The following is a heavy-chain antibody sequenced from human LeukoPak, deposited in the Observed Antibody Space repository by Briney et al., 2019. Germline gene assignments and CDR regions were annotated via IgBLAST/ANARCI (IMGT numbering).Heavy chain of an antibody. CDR1: GFTFSGYE. D-gene: IGHD6-19*01. Sequence: TGGSLRLSCAASGFTFSGYEMNWVRQAPGKGLEWVSYISSSGSTIYYADSVKGRFTISRDNAKNSLYLQMNSLRAEDTAVYYCAREVKQWLVRGVFDYWGQGTLVTVSS. V-gene: IGHV3-48*03. CDR3: AREVKQWLVRGVFDY. CDR2: ISSSGSTI. J-gene: IGHJ4*02.